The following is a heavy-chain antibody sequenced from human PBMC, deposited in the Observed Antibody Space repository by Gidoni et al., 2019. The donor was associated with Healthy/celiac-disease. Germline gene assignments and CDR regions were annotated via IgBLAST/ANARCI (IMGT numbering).Heavy chain of an antibody. Sequence: QVTLRESGPALVKPTQTLTLTCTFSGFSLSTSGMCVSWIRQPPGKALEWLALIDWDDDKYYSTSLKTRLNIYKDTSKNQVVLTMTNMDPVGTATYYGARTKAVAGTTSFDYWGQGTLVTVSS. CDR1: GFSLSTSGMC. CDR2: IDWDDDK. V-gene: IGHV2-70*01. D-gene: IGHD6-19*01. CDR3: ARTKAVAGTTSFDY. J-gene: IGHJ4*02.